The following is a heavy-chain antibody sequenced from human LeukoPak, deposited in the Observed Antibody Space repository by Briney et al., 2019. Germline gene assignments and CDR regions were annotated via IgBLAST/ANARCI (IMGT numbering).Heavy chain of an antibody. CDR2: IHSGVST. CDR1: GFTVSSNY. CDR3: ARWVDTAMVFDY. Sequence: GGSLRLSCAASGFTVSSNYMSWVRQAPGKGLEWVSVIHSGVSTYYADSVKGRFTISRDNSKNTLYLQMNSLRAEDTAVYYCARWVDTAMVFDYWGQGTLVTVSS. J-gene: IGHJ4*02. D-gene: IGHD5-18*01. V-gene: IGHV3-66*02.